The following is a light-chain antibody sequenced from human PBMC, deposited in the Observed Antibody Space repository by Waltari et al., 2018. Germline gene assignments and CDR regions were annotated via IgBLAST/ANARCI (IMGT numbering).Light chain of an antibody. J-gene: IGLJ2*01. Sequence: SALTQPASVSGSPGQSITISCTSTSSDIATYNYVAWYQQHPAKAPKLIIYGVTNRPSGVSSRFSGSGSGRTASLTISGLQAEDEADYYCSAYSGTKNRVLFGGGTKVTVL. CDR3: SAYSGTKNRVL. CDR1: SSDIATYNY. CDR2: GVT. V-gene: IGLV2-14*03.